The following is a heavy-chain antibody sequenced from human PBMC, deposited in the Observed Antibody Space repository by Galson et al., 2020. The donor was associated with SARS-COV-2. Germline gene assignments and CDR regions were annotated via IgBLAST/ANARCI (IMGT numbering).Heavy chain of an antibody. D-gene: IGHD3-16*01. CDR3: ARTHMSTFGGVMAAPLDY. V-gene: IGHV4-34*01. J-gene: IGHJ4*02. CDR2: INHSGST. CDR1: GLSFSGYY. Sequence: ESLSLTCAAYGLSFSGYYLSWVRQPPGKGLEWVGVINHSGSTNYNTSLKRRVTISVDTSKNQFSLKLSSVTAADTAVYYCARTHMSTFGGVMAAPLDYWGQRTLVTVPS.